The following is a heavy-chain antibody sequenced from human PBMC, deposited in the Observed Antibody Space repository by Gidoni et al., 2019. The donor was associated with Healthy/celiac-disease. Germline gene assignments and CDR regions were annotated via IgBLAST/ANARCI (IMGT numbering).Heavy chain of an antibody. D-gene: IGHD2-21*01. CDR2: MNPNSG. CDR3: ARLYSRLTYCGGDCYPPYGMDV. V-gene: IGHV1-8*01. J-gene: IGHJ6*02. Sequence: QVQLVQSGAEVKKPGASVKVSCKASGYTFTSYDINWVRQATGQGLEWMGWMNPNSGNTSISTAYMELSSLRSEDTAVYYCARLYSRLTYCGGDCYPPYGMDVWGQGTTVTVSS. CDR1: GYTFTSYD.